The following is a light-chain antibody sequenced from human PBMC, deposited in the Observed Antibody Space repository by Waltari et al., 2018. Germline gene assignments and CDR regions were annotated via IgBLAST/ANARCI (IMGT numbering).Light chain of an antibody. V-gene: IGLV7-43*01. Sequence: QTVVTQEPSLTVSPGGTVTLTCASSTEAVTSGFYQSWFEQKPGQPPRALIYSTNNKHSCTPVRFSGSLLGVKAALTLSCLQVEDEAEYYCLLYYGGAQVFGGGTKLTVL. CDR1: TEAVTSGFY. CDR3: LLYYGGAQV. J-gene: IGLJ3*02. CDR2: STN.